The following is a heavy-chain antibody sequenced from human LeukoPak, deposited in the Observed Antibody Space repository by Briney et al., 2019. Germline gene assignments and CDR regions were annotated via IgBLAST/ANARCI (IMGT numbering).Heavy chain of an antibody. CDR2: ISYDGSNK. J-gene: IGHJ6*04. V-gene: IGHV3-30*18. D-gene: IGHD6-25*01. Sequence: GGSLRLSCAASGFTFSSYGMHWVRQAPGKGLEWVAVISYDGSNKYYADSVKGRFTISRDNSKHTLYPQMNRLSAEDTAVYYCAKAVCDGVAAAGQQYYGMDVWGKGTTVTVSS. CDR1: GFTFSSYG. CDR3: AKAVCDGVAAAGQQYYGMDV.